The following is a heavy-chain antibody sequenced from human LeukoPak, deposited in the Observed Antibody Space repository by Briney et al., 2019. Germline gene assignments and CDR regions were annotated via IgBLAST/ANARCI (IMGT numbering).Heavy chain of an antibody. Sequence: SVKVSCKASGGTFSSYAISWVRQAPGQGLEWMEGIIPIFGTANYAQKFQGRVTITTDESTSTAYMELSSLRSEDTAVYYCARGGDYDFWSGYRRRGYYYYMDVWGKGTTVTVSS. CDR1: GGTFSSYA. J-gene: IGHJ6*03. CDR3: ARGGDYDFWSGYRRRGYYYYMDV. D-gene: IGHD3-3*01. V-gene: IGHV1-69*05. CDR2: IIPIFGTA.